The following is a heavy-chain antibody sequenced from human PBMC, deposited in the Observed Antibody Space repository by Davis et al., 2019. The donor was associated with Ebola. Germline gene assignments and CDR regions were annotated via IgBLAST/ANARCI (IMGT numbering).Heavy chain of an antibody. D-gene: IGHD4-17*01. CDR2: IIPIFGTA. CDR1: GGTFRTFA. CDR3: ARDTHGDHYFDS. V-gene: IGHV1-69*06. J-gene: IGHJ4*02. Sequence: AASVKVSCKASGGTFRTFAISWVRQAPGQGLEWMGGIIPIFGTANYAQKFQGRVTITADKSTSTAYMELSSLRSEDTAMYFCARDTHGDHYFDSWGQGTLVTVSS.